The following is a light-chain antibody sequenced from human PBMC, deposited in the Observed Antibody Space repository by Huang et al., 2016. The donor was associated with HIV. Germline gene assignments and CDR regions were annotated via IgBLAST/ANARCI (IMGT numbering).Light chain of an antibody. CDR2: DVS. Sequence: IQLTQSPTSLSASVGDRVTIACRASQAIGTYLNWFQQKPGRAPKLLISDVSSLHTGIPARFIGSGSGTEFTLTIRGLQFDDFATYCCQQSYSALITFGQGTRLEIK. J-gene: IGKJ5*01. V-gene: IGKV1-39*01. CDR3: QQSYSALIT. CDR1: QAIGTY.